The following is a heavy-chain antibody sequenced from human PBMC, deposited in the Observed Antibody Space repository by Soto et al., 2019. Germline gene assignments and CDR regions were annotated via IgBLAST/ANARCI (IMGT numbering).Heavy chain of an antibody. D-gene: IGHD1-7*01. V-gene: IGHV3-21*01. J-gene: IGHJ6*02. CDR1: GFTFSSYS. CDR2: ISSSSSYI. Sequence: GRSLRLSCSASGFTFSSYSMNWVRQAPGKGLEWVSSISSSSSYIYYADSVKGRFTISRDNAKNSLYLQMNSLRAEDTAVYYFRRDGRPPGIPTTYYYHVMDGWGQGTTVTFPS. CDR3: RRDGRPPGIPTTYYYHVMDG.